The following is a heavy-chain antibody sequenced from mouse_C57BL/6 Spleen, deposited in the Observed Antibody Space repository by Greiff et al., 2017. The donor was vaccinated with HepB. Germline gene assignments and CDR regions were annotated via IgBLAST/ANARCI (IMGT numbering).Heavy chain of an antibody. Sequence: EVKLMESGPELVKPGASVKISCKASGYSFTDYNMNWVKQSNGKSLEWIGVINPNYGTTSYNQKFKGKATLTVDQSSSTAYMQLNSLTSEDSAVYYCARYDYDPGYYAMDYWGQGTSVTVSS. CDR2: INPNYGTT. CDR3: ARYDYDPGYYAMDY. D-gene: IGHD2-4*01. CDR1: GYSFTDYN. V-gene: IGHV1-39*01. J-gene: IGHJ4*01.